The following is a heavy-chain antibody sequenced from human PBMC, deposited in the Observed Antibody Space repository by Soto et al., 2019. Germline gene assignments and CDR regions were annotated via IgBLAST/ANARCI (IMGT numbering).Heavy chain of an antibody. J-gene: IGHJ4*02. CDR1: GGSISSSSYY. D-gene: IGHD3-3*01. CDR2: IYYSGST. V-gene: IGHV4-39*07. Sequence: SETLSLTCTVSGGSISSSSYYWGWIRQPPGKGLEWIGSIYYSGSTNYNPSLKSRVTISVDTSKNQFSLKLSSVTAADTAVYYCARARYVLRFLEWLPYFDYWGQGTLVTVSS. CDR3: ARARYVLRFLEWLPYFDY.